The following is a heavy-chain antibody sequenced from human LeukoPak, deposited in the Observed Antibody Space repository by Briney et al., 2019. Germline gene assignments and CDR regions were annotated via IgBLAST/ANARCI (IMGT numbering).Heavy chain of an antibody. CDR1: GYTFTSYY. V-gene: IGHV1-69*13. D-gene: IGHD3-22*01. CDR3: ARSLRKVITPIDYYSSYMDV. J-gene: IGHJ6*03. Sequence: GASVKVSCKASGYTFTSYYMHWVRQAPGQGLEWMGGIIHISGTPNSAQKFQDRVTITADESTSTVYMELSSLRSEDTAVYYCARSLRKVITPIDYYSSYMDVWGKGTSVTISS. CDR2: IIHISGTP.